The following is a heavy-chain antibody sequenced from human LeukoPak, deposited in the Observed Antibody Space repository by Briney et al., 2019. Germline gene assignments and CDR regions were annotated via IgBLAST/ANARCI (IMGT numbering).Heavy chain of an antibody. CDR3: ARDHDILTGYFEEYWFDP. Sequence: GGSLRLSCAASGFTFSAYGMHWVRQAPGKGLEWVTIISYDGSNKYYADSVKGRFTISRDNSKNTLFLQMNSLRAEDTAVYYCARDHDILTGYFEEYWFDPWGQGTLVTVSS. V-gene: IGHV3-30*03. D-gene: IGHD3-9*01. CDR2: ISYDGSNK. J-gene: IGHJ5*02. CDR1: GFTFSAYG.